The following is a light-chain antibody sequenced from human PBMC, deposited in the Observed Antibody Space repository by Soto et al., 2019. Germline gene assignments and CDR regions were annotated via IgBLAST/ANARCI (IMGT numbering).Light chain of an antibody. V-gene: IGLV2-23*03. Sequence: CVLTRPASVSGAAGEGITISCTGTSSDVGSYNLVSWYQQHPGKAPKLMIYEGSKRPSGVSNRFSGSKSGNTASLTISGLQAEDEADYYCCSYAGSSTFPYVFGTGTKVTVL. CDR2: EGS. J-gene: IGLJ1*01. CDR1: SSDVGSYNL. CDR3: CSYAGSSTFPYV.